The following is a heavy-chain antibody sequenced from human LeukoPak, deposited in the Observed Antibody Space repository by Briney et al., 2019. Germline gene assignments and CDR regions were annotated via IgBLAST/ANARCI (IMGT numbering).Heavy chain of an antibody. J-gene: IGHJ6*02. CDR3: ARAPGGNFYCSGGSCYEVPYGMDV. CDR1: GGSISSSSYY. Sequence: SETLSLTCTVSGGSISSSSYYWGWIRQPPGKGLEWIGSIYYSGSTYYNPSLKSRVTISVDTSKNQFSLKLSSVTAADTAVYYCARAPGGNFYCSGGSCYEVPYGMDVWGQGTTVTVSS. D-gene: IGHD2-15*01. CDR2: IYYSGST. V-gene: IGHV4-39*07.